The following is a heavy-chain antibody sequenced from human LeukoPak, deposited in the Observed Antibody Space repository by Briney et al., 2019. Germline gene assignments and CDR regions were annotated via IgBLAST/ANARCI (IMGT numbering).Heavy chain of an antibody. CDR1: GFTFNSYG. J-gene: IGHJ4*02. D-gene: IGHD7-27*01. Sequence: GGSLRLSCAASGFTFNSYGMHWLRQAPGKGLEWVAVIWYDGSNKYYADSVKGRFTISRDNSKNTLYLQMNSLSAEDTAVYYCAKDVVWGYPKYYFDYWGQGTLVTVSS. CDR3: AKDVVWGYPKYYFDY. CDR2: IWYDGSNK. V-gene: IGHV3-33*06.